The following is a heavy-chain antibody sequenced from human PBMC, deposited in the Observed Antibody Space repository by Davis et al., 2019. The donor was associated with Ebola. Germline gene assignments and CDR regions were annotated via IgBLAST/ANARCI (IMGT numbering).Heavy chain of an antibody. V-gene: IGHV3-23*01. CDR3: ARDSGVTPLTFWGY. J-gene: IGHJ4*02. CDR2: ISGSGGST. CDR1: GFTFSSYA. Sequence: GGSLRLSCAASGFTFSSYAMSWVRQAPGKGLEWVSAISGSGGSTYYADSVKGRFTISRDNAKNTLYLQMNSLRAEDTAVYYCARDSGVTPLTFWGYWSQGTLVTVSS. D-gene: IGHD3-16*01.